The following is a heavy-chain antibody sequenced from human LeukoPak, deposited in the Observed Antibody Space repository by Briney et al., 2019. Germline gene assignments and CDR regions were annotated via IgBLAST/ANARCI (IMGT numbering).Heavy chain of an antibody. V-gene: IGHV4-59*01. Sequence: SETLSLTCAVYGGSFSGYYWSWIRQPPGKGLEWIGYIYYSGSTNYNPSLKSRVTISVDTSKNQFSLKLSSVTAADTAVYYCARGSVVVSAAPYNWFDPWGQGTLVTVSS. D-gene: IGHD2-2*01. CDR2: IYYSGST. CDR3: ARGSVVVSAAPYNWFDP. CDR1: GGSFSGYY. J-gene: IGHJ5*02.